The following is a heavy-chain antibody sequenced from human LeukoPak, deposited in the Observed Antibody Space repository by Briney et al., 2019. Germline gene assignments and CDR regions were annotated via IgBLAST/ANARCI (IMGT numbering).Heavy chain of an antibody. CDR2: IYYSGST. CDR1: GGSISSSSYY. D-gene: IGHD2-2*01. CDR3: ARYSSRRDSYYFDY. J-gene: IGHJ4*02. Sequence: SETLSLTCTVSGGSISSSSYYWGWIRQPPGKGLEWIGSIYYSGSTYYNPSLKSRVTISADTSKNQFSLKLSSVTAADTAVYYCARYSSRRDSYYFDYWGQGTLVTVSS. V-gene: IGHV4-39*01.